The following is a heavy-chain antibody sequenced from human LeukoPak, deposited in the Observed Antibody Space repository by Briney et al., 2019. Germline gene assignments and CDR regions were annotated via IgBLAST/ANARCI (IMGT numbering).Heavy chain of an antibody. Sequence: TGGSLRLSCAASGLTFSNYAIHWVRQAPGKGLEWVALISYDGSYKSYADSVKGRFTISRDNSKNTLYLQMNSLRSEDTAVYYCARESCSSTSCYLSYAGDAFDYWGQGTLVTVSS. CDR2: ISYDGSYK. D-gene: IGHD2-2*01. V-gene: IGHV3-30*04. J-gene: IGHJ4*02. CDR1: GLTFSNYA. CDR3: ARESCSSTSCYLSYAGDAFDY.